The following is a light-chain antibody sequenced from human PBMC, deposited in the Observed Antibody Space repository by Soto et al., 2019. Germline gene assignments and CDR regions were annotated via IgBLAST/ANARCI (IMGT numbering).Light chain of an antibody. CDR3: QSYDSSLSGYV. V-gene: IGLV1-40*01. J-gene: IGLJ1*01. CDR1: SSNIGAGYE. CDR2: ENN. Sequence: QSVLTQPPSVSEAPGQRVTISCTGSSSNIGAGYEAHWYQQVPGTAPKLLIYENNNRPSGVPDRFSGSKSGTSASLAITGLHAEDEDEYYCQSYDSSLSGYVFGTGTKLTVL.